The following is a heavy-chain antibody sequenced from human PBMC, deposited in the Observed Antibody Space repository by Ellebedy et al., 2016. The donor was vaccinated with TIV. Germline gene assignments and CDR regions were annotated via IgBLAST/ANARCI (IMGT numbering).Heavy chain of an antibody. J-gene: IGHJ6*02. CDR2: INTRSDFI. D-gene: IGHD3-9*01. V-gene: IGHV3-48*01. CDR1: GFSFRKYC. CDR3: ARDRGVDESDYDILTGFGKPDEDYSGMDV. Sequence: GESLKISCAASGFSFRKYCMNWVRQVPGRGLEWVSYINTRSDFIQYADSVKGRFTISRDNAKNSLYLDMNSLRSEDTAVYYCARDRGVDESDYDILTGFGKPDEDYSGMDVWGQGTTVSVSS.